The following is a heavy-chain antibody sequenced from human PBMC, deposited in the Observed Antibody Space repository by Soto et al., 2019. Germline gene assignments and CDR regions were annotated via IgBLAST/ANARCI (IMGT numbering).Heavy chain of an antibody. CDR2: ISSNGVST. V-gene: IGHV3-64D*06. D-gene: IGHD3-22*01. CDR1: GFTFSSYA. J-gene: IGHJ4*02. Sequence: GGSLRLSCSACGFTFSSYAIHWVRQAPWKGLEYVSAISSNGVSTYYADSVKGRFTISRDNSKNTLYLQMSSLRAEDTAVYYCVNDIVPYYYDSSGSSGDYWGRRTLVAVCS. CDR3: VNDIVPYYYDSSGSSGDY.